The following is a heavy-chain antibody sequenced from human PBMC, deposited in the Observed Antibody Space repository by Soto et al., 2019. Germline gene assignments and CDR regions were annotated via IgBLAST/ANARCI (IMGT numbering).Heavy chain of an antibody. J-gene: IGHJ5*02. V-gene: IGHV3-23*01. CDR2: ISGSGGST. D-gene: IGHD2-15*01. CDR3: AKVPIYCSGGSCYDNWFDP. Sequence: GGSLRLSCAASGFTFSSYAMSWVRQAPGKGLEWVSAISGSGGSTYYADSVKGRFTISRDNSKNTLYLQMNSLRAEDTAVYYCAKVPIYCSGGSCYDNWFDPWGQGTLVTVSS. CDR1: GFTFSSYA.